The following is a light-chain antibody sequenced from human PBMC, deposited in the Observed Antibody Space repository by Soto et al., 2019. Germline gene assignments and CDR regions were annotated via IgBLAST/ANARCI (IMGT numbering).Light chain of an antibody. CDR1: QSVSSN. V-gene: IGKV3-11*01. CDR2: DAS. Sequence: EIVVTQSPDTLSVSPGERVTLSCRASQSVSSNLAWYQQKPGQAPRLLISDASKRAAGIQARFSGSGSGTDFTLTIRSLEPEDFAVYYCKQRYNWGVAFGPGTKVDIK. J-gene: IGKJ3*01. CDR3: KQRYNWGVA.